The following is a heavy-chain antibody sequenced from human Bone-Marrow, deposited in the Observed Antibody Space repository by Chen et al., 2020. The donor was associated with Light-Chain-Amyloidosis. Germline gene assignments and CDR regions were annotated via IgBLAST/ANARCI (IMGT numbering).Heavy chain of an antibody. CDR3: ASVGGLVVVGAAV. J-gene: IGHJ4*02. CDR1: GFSFSNAW. CDR2: IKSERDGGTT. D-gene: IGHD1-26*01. V-gene: IGHV3-15*01. Sequence: EVRLVESGGGVVKPGGSLRLCCGASGFSFSNAWVTWVRQAPGKGLEWLGRIKSERDGGTTAFAASVQDRFGISRDQTRNTVYLQMSSLKSDDTAIYYCASVGGLVVVGAAVWGQGTQVTVSS.